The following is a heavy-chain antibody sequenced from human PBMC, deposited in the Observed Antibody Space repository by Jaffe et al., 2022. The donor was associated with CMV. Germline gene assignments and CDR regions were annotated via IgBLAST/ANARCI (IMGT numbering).Heavy chain of an antibody. CDR2: ISGSGDRT. CDR1: GFTFTNYA. V-gene: IGHV3-23*01. D-gene: IGHD5-18*01. Sequence: EVKVLEYGGGLVQPGGSLRLSCAASGFTFTNYAMSWVRQAPGKGLEWVSTISGSGDRTSYADSVKGRFTISRDNSKDTLYLQMNSLRADDTAVYYCAKVGGYSSLPGYWGQGTLVTVSS. J-gene: IGHJ4*02. CDR3: AKVGGYSSLPGY.